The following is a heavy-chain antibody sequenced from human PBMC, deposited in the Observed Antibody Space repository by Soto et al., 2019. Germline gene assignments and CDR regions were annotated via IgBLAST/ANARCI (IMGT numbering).Heavy chain of an antibody. Sequence: SVKVSCKASGYTFTSYGISWVRQAPGQGLDWMGGIIPIFGTANYAQKFQGRVTITADESTSTAYMELSSLRSEDTAVYYCARDQGYYYDSSGSEAGLNYWGQGTLVTVSS. J-gene: IGHJ4*02. D-gene: IGHD3-22*01. V-gene: IGHV1-69*13. CDR1: GYTFTSYG. CDR2: IIPIFGTA. CDR3: ARDQGYYYDSSGSEAGLNY.